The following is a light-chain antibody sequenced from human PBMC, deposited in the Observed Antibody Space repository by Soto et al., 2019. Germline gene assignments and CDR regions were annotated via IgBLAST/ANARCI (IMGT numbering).Light chain of an antibody. CDR2: DSD. Sequence: QSVLTQPPSVSAAPGQEVTISCSGSSSNIAANSVSWYQHLPGTAPKLLIYDSDRRHSGTPARFSGSKSGTSATLGITGLQAEDEADYYCSSYTSFSTYVFGTGTKLTVL. CDR1: SSNIAANS. CDR3: SSYTSFSTYV. V-gene: IGLV1-51*01. J-gene: IGLJ1*01.